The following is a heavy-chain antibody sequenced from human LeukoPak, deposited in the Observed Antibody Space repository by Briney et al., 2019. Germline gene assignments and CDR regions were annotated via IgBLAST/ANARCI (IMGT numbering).Heavy chain of an antibody. V-gene: IGHV3-30*04. CDR1: GFTFGALA. Sequence: PGGSLRLSCAASGFTFGALAMHWVRQAPGKGLEWVAGISYDGSNEYYGDSVEGRFTISRDNSKNTLYLQMNSLGAEDTAVYHCARDDYSNSWGELNYWGQGTLVTVSS. CDR3: ARDDYSNSWGELNY. D-gene: IGHD4-11*01. CDR2: ISYDGSNE. J-gene: IGHJ4*02.